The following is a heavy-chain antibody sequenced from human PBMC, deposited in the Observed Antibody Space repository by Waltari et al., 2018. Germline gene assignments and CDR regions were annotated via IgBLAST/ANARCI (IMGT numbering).Heavy chain of an antibody. CDR2: INPNSGGT. CDR3: AILLGVPAAGTRNYYYYMDV. Sequence: SGAEVKKPGASVKVSCKASGYTFTGYYMHWVRQAPGQGLEWMGRINPNSGGTNYAQKFQGRVTMTRDTSISTAYMELSRLRSDDTAVYYCAILLGVPAAGTRNYYYYMDVWGKGTTVTVSS. V-gene: IGHV1-2*06. J-gene: IGHJ6*03. D-gene: IGHD6-13*01. CDR1: GYTFTGYY.